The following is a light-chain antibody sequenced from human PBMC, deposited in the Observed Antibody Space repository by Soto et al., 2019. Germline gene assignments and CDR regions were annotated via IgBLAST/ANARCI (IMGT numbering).Light chain of an antibody. V-gene: IGLV2-14*01. CDR2: EVS. J-gene: IGLJ1*01. CDR3: SPYTHINTYA. Sequence: QSVLTQPASVSGSPGQSVTISCTGTSSDVGGYDYVSWYQQHPGKAPKLMIYEVSNRPSGVSNRFSGSKSGNTASLTISGLQAEDDADYDYSPYTHINTYAFGTEPKV. CDR1: SSDVGGYDY.